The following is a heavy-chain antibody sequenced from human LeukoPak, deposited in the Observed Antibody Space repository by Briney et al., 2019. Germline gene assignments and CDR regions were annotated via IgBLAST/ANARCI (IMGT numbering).Heavy chain of an antibody. V-gene: IGHV1-46*01. D-gene: IGHD3-22*01. CDR3: ARGTQIDSSVYYAGHFDY. Sequence: ASVKVSCKASGYTFTSYGISWVRQAPGQGLEWMGIINPNDGSTNYAQRFQGRVTMTRDRSTSTVYMELSSLRSEDTAVYYYARGTQIDSSVYYAGHFDYWGQGTLVTVSS. CDR1: GYTFTSYG. CDR2: INPNDGST. J-gene: IGHJ4*02.